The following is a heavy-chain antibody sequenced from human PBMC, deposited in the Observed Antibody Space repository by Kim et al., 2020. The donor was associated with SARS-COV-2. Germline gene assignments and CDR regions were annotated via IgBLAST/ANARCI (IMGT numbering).Heavy chain of an antibody. J-gene: IGHJ4*02. Sequence: SETLSLTCTVSGGSVSSGSYYWSWIRQPPGKGLEWIGYIYYSGSTNYNPSLKSRVTISVDTSKNQFSLKLSSVTAADTAVYYCAGGASGGIDYWGQGTLV. D-gene: IGHD3-10*01. CDR2: IYYSGST. CDR3: AGGASGGIDY. V-gene: IGHV4-61*01. CDR1: GGSVSSGSYY.